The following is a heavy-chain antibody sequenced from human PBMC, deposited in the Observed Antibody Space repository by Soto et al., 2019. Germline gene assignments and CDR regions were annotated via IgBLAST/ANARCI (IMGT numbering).Heavy chain of an antibody. Sequence: EVQLVESGGGLVQPGGSLRLSCAASGFTVSSKYMSWVRQAPGKGLEWVSLIQSGGPTYYADSVKGRFTISRDTSENKVHLQMDSLRAEDTAVYYCARDDVVCDGGRGYGVPLDVWGKGTTFTVSS. V-gene: IGHV3-66*01. CDR2: IQSGGPT. J-gene: IGHJ6*04. CDR1: GFTVSSKY. CDR3: ARDDVVCDGGRGYGVPLDV. D-gene: IGHD2-15*01.